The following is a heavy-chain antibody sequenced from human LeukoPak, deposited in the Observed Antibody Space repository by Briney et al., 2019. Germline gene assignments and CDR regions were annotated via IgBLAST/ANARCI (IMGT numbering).Heavy chain of an antibody. CDR3: AYYDFWSGYYQTPYYYYMDV. D-gene: IGHD3-3*01. CDR2: IIPIFGTA. V-gene: IGHV1-69*06. CDR1: GGTFSSYA. Sequence: SVKVSCKASGGTFSSYAISWVRQAPGQGLEWMGGIIPIFGTANYAQKFQGRVTITADKSTSTAYMELSSLRSEDTAVYYCAYYDFWSGYYQTPYYYYMDVWGKGTTVTVSS. J-gene: IGHJ6*03.